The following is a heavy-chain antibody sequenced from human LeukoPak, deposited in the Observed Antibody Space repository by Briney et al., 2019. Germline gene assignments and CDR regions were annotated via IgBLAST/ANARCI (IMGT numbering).Heavy chain of an antibody. Sequence: GGSLRLSCAASGFTFSDYAMSWVRQAPGKGLEWLSVISGGSSGSTYYADSVTGRFTVSRDNAKNSLYLQMNSLRAEDTAVYYCARVGSYSSGWGPKTDYWGQGTLVTVSS. V-gene: IGHV3-23*01. D-gene: IGHD6-19*01. J-gene: IGHJ4*02. CDR1: GFTFSDYA. CDR3: ARVGSYSSGWGPKTDY. CDR2: ISGGSSGST.